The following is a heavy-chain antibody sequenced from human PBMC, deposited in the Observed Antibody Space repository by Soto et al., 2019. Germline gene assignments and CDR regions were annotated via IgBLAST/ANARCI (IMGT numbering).Heavy chain of an antibody. D-gene: IGHD3-3*01. CDR2: ISYDGSNK. V-gene: IGHV3-30-3*01. CDR3: ARDRVFGGPLYGMDV. Sequence: GGSLRLSCAASGFTFSSYAMHWVRQAPGKGLEWVAAISYDGSNKYYADSVKGRLTISRDKSKNTLHLQTNSLRTEDTAVYYCARDRVFGGPLYGMDVWGQGTTVTVSS. CDR1: GFTFSSYA. J-gene: IGHJ6*02.